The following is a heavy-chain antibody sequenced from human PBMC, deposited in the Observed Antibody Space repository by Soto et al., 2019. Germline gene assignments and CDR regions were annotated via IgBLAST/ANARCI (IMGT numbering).Heavy chain of an antibody. CDR3: ARGGPIEAYFDY. V-gene: IGHV3-30-3*01. J-gene: IGHJ4*02. CDR1: GFTFSDYY. Sequence: GSLRLSCAAPGFTFSDYYMHWVRQAPGKGLEWVAVISYDGSNKYYADSVKGRFTISRDNSKNTLYLQMNSLRAEDTAVYYCARGGPIEAYFDYWGQGTLVTVSS. CDR2: ISYDGSNK.